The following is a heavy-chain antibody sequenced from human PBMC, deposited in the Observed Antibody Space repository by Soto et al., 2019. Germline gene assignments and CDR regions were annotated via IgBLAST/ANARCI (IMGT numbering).Heavy chain of an antibody. Sequence: EVQLLESGGGLVQPGGSLRLSFAAPGFTFSNYALTWVRQAPGKGLEWVSTISGSGGSTYYADSVKGRFTISRDNSKNTLYLQINSLRAEDTAVYYCAKDQGSSWYEIDYWGQGTLVTVSS. CDR2: ISGSGGST. D-gene: IGHD6-13*01. CDR1: GFTFSNYA. J-gene: IGHJ4*02. V-gene: IGHV3-23*01. CDR3: AKDQGSSWYEIDY.